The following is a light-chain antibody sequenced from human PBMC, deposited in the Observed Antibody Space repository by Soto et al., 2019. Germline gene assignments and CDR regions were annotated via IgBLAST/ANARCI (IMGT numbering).Light chain of an antibody. CDR2: EVS. V-gene: IGLV2-14*01. CDR1: SSDVGGYNY. Sequence: QSALTQPASVSGSPGQSITISCTGTSSDVGGYNYVSWFQQYPGKAPKLMIYEVSNRPSGVSIRFSGSKSGNTASLTISGLQAEDEADFYCSSFTSSLTWVFGGGTKLTVL. CDR3: SSFTSSLTWV. J-gene: IGLJ3*02.